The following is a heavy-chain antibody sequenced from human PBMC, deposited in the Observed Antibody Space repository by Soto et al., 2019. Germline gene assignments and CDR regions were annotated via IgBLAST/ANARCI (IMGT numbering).Heavy chain of an antibody. V-gene: IGHV3-23*01. CDR2: ISGSGGST. Sequence: GGSLRLSCAASGFTFSSYAMSWVRQAPGKGLEWVSAISGSGGSTYYADSVKGRFTISGDNSKITLYLQMNSLRAEDTAVYYCAKDPLVRGVIPYFDYWGQGTLVTVSS. D-gene: IGHD3-10*01. CDR1: GFTFSSYA. CDR3: AKDPLVRGVIPYFDY. J-gene: IGHJ4*02.